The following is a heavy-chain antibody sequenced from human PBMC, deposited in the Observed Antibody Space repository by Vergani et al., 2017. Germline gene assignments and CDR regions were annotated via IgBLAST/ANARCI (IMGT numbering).Heavy chain of an antibody. CDR2: IKQDGSEK. CDR1: GFTFSSYW. V-gene: IGHV3-7*03. D-gene: IGHD3-10*01. CDR3: AKDSGGVWFGEYYFDY. Sequence: EVQLVESGGGLVQPGGSLRLSCAASGFTFSSYWMSWVRQAPGKGLEWVANIKQDGSEKYYVDSVKGRFTISRDNAKNSLYLQMNSLRAEDTALYYCAKDSGGVWFGEYYFDYWGQGTLVTVSS. J-gene: IGHJ4*02.